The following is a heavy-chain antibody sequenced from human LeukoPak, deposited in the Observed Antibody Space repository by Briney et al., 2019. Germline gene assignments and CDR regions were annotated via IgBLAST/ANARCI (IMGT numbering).Heavy chain of an antibody. CDR2: INPNSGGT. V-gene: IGHV1-2*02. CDR3: ARDSTLVYGDYVYWFDP. D-gene: IGHD4-17*01. CDR1: GYTFTGYY. Sequence: GASVKVSCKASGYTFTGYYMHWVRQAPGQGLEWMGWINPNSGGTNYAQKFQGRVTMTRDTSISTAYMGLSRLRSDDTAVYYCARDSTLVYGDYVYWFDPWGQGTLVTVSS. J-gene: IGHJ5*02.